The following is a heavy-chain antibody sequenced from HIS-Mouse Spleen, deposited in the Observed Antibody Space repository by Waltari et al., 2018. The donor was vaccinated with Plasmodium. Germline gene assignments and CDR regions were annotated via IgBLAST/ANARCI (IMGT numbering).Heavy chain of an antibody. CDR1: GFTFSYYR. V-gene: IGHV3-21*01. J-gene: IGHJ2*01. CDR3: AREDILTGYYNDYWYFDL. Sequence: EVQLVESGGGLVKPGGSLRLSCAASGFTFSYYRIPWFRQAPGKGLEWVSSISSSSSYIYYADSVKGRFTISRDNAKNSLYLQMNSLRAEDTAVYYCAREDILTGYYNDYWYFDLWGRGSLVTVSS. D-gene: IGHD3-9*01. CDR2: ISSSSSYI.